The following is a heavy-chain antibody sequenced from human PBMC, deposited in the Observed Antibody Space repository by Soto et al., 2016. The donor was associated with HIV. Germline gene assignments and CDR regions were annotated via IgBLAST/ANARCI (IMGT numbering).Heavy chain of an antibody. CDR3: ARDRGGGLLCYFDY. CDR2: IYSGGTT. D-gene: IGHD2-15*01. J-gene: IGHJ4*02. Sequence: EVQLVESGGGLVQPGGSLRLSCAASGFTVNSNYLNWVRQAPGKGLEWVSLIYSGGTTYYADSVKGRFIISKDNSKNTLYLQMNSLRAEDTAVYYCARDRGGGLLCYFDYWGQGTLVTVSS. CDR1: GFTVNSNY. V-gene: IGHV3-66*01.